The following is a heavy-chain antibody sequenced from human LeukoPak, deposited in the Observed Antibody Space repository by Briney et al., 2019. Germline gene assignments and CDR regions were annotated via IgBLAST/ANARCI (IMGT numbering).Heavy chain of an antibody. Sequence: GGSLRLSCAASGFTFSSYWMSWVRQAPGKGLEWVANIKQDGSEKYYVDSVKGRFTTSRDNAKNSLYLQMNSLRAEDTAVYYCARVRYYYDSSGYYFDYWGQGTLVTVSS. J-gene: IGHJ4*02. CDR3: ARVRYYYDSSGYYFDY. V-gene: IGHV3-7*01. CDR2: IKQDGSEK. CDR1: GFTFSSYW. D-gene: IGHD3-22*01.